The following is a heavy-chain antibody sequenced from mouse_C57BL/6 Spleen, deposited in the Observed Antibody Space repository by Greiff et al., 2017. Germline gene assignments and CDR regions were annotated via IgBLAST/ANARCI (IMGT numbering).Heavy chain of an antibody. CDR3: AREGIYDGYCAFDY. V-gene: IGHV1-4*01. D-gene: IGHD2-3*01. Sequence: VQLQQSGAELARPGASVNMSCNASGFTFTSYTMHWVRQRPGPGLEWVGYINPGSGYTKYNQKVQDKATLTADKSSSNAYMQLSSLKSEDSAIYYCAREGIYDGYCAFDYWGQGTSVTVSS. CDR2: INPGSGYT. J-gene: IGHJ4*01. CDR1: GFTFTSYT.